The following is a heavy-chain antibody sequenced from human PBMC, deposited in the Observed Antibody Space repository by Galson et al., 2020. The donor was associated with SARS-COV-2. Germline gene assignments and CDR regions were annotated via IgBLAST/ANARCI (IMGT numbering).Heavy chain of an antibody. CDR1: GGSISSGDYY. CDR3: ARGRLDYYDSSGYPEGFDY. Sequence: ETSETLSLTCTVSGGSISSGDYYCSWIRQPPGKGLEWIGYIYYSGSTYYNPSLKSRVTISVDTSKNQFSLKLSSVTAADTAVYYCARGRLDYYDSSGYPEGFDYWGQGTLVTVSS. D-gene: IGHD3-22*01. CDR2: IYYSGST. V-gene: IGHV4-30-4*01. J-gene: IGHJ4*02.